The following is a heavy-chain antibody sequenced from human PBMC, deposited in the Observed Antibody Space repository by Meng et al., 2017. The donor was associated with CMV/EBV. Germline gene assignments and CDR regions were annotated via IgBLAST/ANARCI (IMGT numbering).Heavy chain of an antibody. CDR3: ARRSPGDYGGYFDY. V-gene: IGHV5-51*01. CDR1: GYSFTSYW. J-gene: IGHJ4*02. Sequence: GGSLRLSCKGSGYSFTSYWIGWERQMPGKGLEWMGIIYPGDSDTRYSPSFQGQVTISADKSISTAYLQWSSLKASDTAMYYCARRSPGDYGGYFDYWGQGTLVTVSS. D-gene: IGHD4-23*01. CDR2: IYPGDSDT.